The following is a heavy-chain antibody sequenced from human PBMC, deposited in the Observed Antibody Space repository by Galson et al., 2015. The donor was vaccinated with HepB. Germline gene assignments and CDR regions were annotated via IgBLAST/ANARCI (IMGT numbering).Heavy chain of an antibody. J-gene: IGHJ3*01. CDR1: GYTFTSNG. Sequence: SCKASGYTFTSNGISWVRQAPGQGLEWMGWISAYKGNTNYAQKFQGRVTMTTDTPTGTAYMELRSLTSDDTAVYYCARDRNRGFDVWGQGTMVTVSS. D-gene: IGHD1-14*01. V-gene: IGHV1-18*01. CDR2: ISAYKGNT. CDR3: ARDRNRGFDV.